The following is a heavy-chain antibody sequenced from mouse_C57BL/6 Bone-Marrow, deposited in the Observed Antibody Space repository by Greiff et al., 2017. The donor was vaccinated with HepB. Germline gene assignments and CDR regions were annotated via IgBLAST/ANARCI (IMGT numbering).Heavy chain of an antibody. Sequence: QVQLQQSGAELVRPGASVKLSCKASGYTFTSYGISWVKQRTGQGLEWIGEFYPGSGSTYYNEKFKGKATLTADKSSSTDYMELSSLTSEDSAVYFCARRFLHEYDALDYWGQGTSVTVSS. J-gene: IGHJ4*01. CDR3: ARRFLHEYDALDY. V-gene: IGHV1-81*01. CDR2: FYPGSGST. D-gene: IGHD6-1*01. CDR1: GYTFTSYG.